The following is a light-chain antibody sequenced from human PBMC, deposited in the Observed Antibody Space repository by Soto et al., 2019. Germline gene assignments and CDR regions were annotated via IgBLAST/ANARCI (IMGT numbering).Light chain of an antibody. Sequence: DIVMTQSPLSLPVTPGEPASISCRSSQSLLHSNGYNYLDWYLQKPGQSPQFLIYLGSNRASGVADRFSGSGSGTDFTLKISRVEAEDVGVYYCMQALQTPRTFGQGTNVEIK. CDR2: LGS. CDR1: QSLLHSNGYNY. J-gene: IGKJ1*01. V-gene: IGKV2-28*01. CDR3: MQALQTPRT.